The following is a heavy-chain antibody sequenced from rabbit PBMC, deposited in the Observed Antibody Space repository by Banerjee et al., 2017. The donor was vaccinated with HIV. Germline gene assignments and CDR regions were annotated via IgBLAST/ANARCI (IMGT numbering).Heavy chain of an antibody. J-gene: IGHJ4*01. CDR1: GFDFSSVA. CDR2: IYNGDGST. CDR3: ARDDPGDGLYAFRL. Sequence: QEQLVESGGGLVQPEGSLTLTCKASGFDFSSVAMCWVRQAPGKGLEWIGCIYNGDGSTYYANWVNGRFTISRSTSLNTVTLQMTSLTAADTATYFCARDDPGDGLYAFRLWGPGTLVTVS. D-gene: IGHD7-1*01. V-gene: IGHV1S47*01.